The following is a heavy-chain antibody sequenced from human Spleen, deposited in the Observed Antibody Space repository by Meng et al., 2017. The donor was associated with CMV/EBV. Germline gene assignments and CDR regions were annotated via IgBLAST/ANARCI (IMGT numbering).Heavy chain of an antibody. CDR3: ARDLHSGSWAGYYYYYGMDV. Sequence: LSLTCAVPGFTFSGYWMHWVRQAPGKGLVWVSRIDSDGSTTDYADSVKGRFTISRDNAKNTLYLQMTSLRAEDTAVYYCARDLHSGSWAGYYYYYGMDVWGQGTTVTVSS. V-gene: IGHV3-74*01. CDR1: GFTFSGYW. J-gene: IGHJ6*02. CDR2: IDSDGSTT. D-gene: IGHD1-26*01.